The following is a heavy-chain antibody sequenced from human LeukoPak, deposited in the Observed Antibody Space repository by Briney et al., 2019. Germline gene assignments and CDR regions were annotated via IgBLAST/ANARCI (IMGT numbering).Heavy chain of an antibody. V-gene: IGHV3-7*01. CDR2: IKQDGSEK. CDR1: GFTFSSYW. D-gene: IGHD4-11*01. Sequence: GGSLRLSCAASGFTFSSYWMSWVRQAPGKGLEWVANIKQDGSEKYYADSVKGRFTISRDNSKNTLYLQMNSLRAEDTAVYYCARGALYSNYPYNWFDPWGQGTLVTVSS. J-gene: IGHJ5*02. CDR3: ARGALYSNYPYNWFDP.